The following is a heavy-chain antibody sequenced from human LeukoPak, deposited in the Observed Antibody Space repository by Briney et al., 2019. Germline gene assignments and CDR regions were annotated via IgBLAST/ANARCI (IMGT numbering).Heavy chain of an antibody. CDR1: GGSFSGYY. CDR2: INHSGST. Sequence: SETLSLTCAVYGGSFSGYYWSWIRQPPGKGLEWIGEINHSGSTNYNPSLKSRVTISVDTSKNQFSLKLSSVTAADTAVYYCARDHLLITMVRGMFQRNWFDPWGQGTLVTVSS. CDR3: ARDHLLITMVRGMFQRNWFDP. V-gene: IGHV4-34*01. J-gene: IGHJ5*02. D-gene: IGHD3-10*01.